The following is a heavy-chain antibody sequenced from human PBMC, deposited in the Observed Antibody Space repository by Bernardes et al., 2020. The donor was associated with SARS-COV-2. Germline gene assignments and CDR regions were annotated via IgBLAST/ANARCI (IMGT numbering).Heavy chain of an antibody. D-gene: IGHD3-9*01. J-gene: IGHJ5*01. CDR3: ARTPDYDVLTGSYAEGYDS. CDR2: IYYSGST. V-gene: IGHV4-59*11. CDR1: GGSISSHY. Sequence: SETLSLTCIVSGGSISSHYWSWIRQPPGKGLEWIGYIYYSGSTNYNPSLKSRVTISVDRSKTQFSLKLSSVTAADTAVYYCARTPDYDVLTGSYAEGYDSWGQGTQVTVSS.